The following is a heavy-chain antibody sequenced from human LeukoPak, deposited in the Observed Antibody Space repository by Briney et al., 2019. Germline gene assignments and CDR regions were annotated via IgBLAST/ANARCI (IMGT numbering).Heavy chain of an antibody. V-gene: IGHV1-2*02. Sequence: GASVKASCKASGYTFTGYYMHWVRQAPGQGLEWMGWINPNSGGTNYAQKFQGRVTMTRDTSISTAYMELSRLRSDDTAVYYCARTGYSSGWYIFDYWGQGTLVTVSS. CDR3: ARTGYSSGWYIFDY. CDR2: INPNSGGT. CDR1: GYTFTGYY. J-gene: IGHJ4*02. D-gene: IGHD6-19*01.